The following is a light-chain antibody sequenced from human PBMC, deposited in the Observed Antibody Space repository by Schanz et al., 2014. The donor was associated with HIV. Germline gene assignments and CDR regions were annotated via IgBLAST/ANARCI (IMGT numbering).Light chain of an antibody. J-gene: IGKJ1*01. CDR2: GAS. V-gene: IGKV1-17*01. Sequence: DIQMTQSPSPLSASVGDRVTITCRASQDIRNDLGWYQQKPGRAPKRLIYGASSLQSGVPSRFSASGSETEFTLTISSLQPDDYATYYCLQDYDYRWAFGQGTKVEIK. CDR1: QDIRND. CDR3: LQDYDYRWA.